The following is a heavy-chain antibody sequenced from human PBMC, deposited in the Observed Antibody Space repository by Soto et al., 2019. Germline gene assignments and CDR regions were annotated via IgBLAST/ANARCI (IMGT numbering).Heavy chain of an antibody. CDR2: IIPIFGTA. Sequence: WASAKVSCKASGGTFSSYAISWVRQAPGQGLEWMGGIIPIFGTANYAQKFQGRVTITADESTSTAYMELSSLRSEDTAVYYCASRGCSGGSCYRITYYYYYGMDVWGQGTTVTVSS. D-gene: IGHD2-15*01. CDR3: ASRGCSGGSCYRITYYYYYGMDV. J-gene: IGHJ6*02. V-gene: IGHV1-69*13. CDR1: GGTFSSYA.